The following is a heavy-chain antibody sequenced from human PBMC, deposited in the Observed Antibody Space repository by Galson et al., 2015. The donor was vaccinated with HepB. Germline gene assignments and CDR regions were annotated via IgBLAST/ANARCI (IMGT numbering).Heavy chain of an antibody. CDR1: GYTFTSYG. CDR3: ARDQGGSHYYYYYYMDV. V-gene: IGHV1-18*01. D-gene: IGHD1-1*01. Sequence: SVKVSCKASGYTFTSYGISWVRQAPGQGLEWMGWISAYNGNTNYAQKLQGRVTMTTDTSTSTAYMELRSLRSDDTAVYYCARDQGGSHYYYYYYMDVWGKGTTVTVSS. J-gene: IGHJ6*03. CDR2: ISAYNGNT.